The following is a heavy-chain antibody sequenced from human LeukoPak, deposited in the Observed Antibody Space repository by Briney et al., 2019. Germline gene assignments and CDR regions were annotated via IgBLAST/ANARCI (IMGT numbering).Heavy chain of an antibody. CDR1: GYTFTSYD. CDR3: ARAPSVRAAAGNPRY. Sequence: GASVKVSCRASGYTFTSYDINWVRQATGQGLEWMGWMNPNSGNTGYAQKFQGRVTMTRNTSISTAYMELSSLRSDDTAVYYCARAPSVRAAAGNPRYWGQGTLVTVSS. V-gene: IGHV1-8*01. CDR2: MNPNSGNT. D-gene: IGHD6-13*01. J-gene: IGHJ4*02.